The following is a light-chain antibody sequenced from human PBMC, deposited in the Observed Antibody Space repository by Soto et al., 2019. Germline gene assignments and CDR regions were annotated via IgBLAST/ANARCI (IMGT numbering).Light chain of an antibody. V-gene: IGKV1-5*01. CDR1: QSISNW. CDR2: DAS. J-gene: IGKJ1*01. CDR3: QQYDSYWT. Sequence: DIQMTQSPSTLSASIGDRVTITCRASQSISNWLAWYQQKPGRAPKLLIYDASSLESGVPSRFSGSGSGTELTLTISCLQPDDFATYYCQQYDSYWTFGQGTRVEIK.